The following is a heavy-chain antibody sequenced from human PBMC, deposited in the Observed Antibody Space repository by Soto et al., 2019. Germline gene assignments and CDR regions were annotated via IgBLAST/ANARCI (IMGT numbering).Heavy chain of an antibody. CDR3: AKDRKGYCSSTSCYALGY. CDR2: ISYDGSNK. Sequence: QVQLVESGGGVVQPGRSLRLSCAASGFTFSSYGMHWVRQAPGKGLEWVAVISYDGSNKYYADSVKGRFTISRDNSKNTLYLQMNSLRAEDTAVYYCAKDRKGYCSSTSCYALGYRGQGTLVTVSS. J-gene: IGHJ4*02. CDR1: GFTFSSYG. V-gene: IGHV3-30*18. D-gene: IGHD2-2*01.